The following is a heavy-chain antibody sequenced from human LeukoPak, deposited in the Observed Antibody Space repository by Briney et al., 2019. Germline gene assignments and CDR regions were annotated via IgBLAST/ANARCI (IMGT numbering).Heavy chain of an antibody. CDR3: ACGYCGGRDCYSFDY. CDR1: GFTFSDYA. J-gene: IGHJ4*02. D-gene: IGHD2-21*01. CDR2: ITHDGGNA. Sequence: GGSLRLSCTASGFTFSDYAMSWVRQAPGKGLEWVSGITHDGGNAYYAHSVKGRFTISRDNSKNTVDLQMDSLRAEDAAVYYCACGYCGGRDCYSFDYWGQGTLVTVSS. V-gene: IGHV3-23*01.